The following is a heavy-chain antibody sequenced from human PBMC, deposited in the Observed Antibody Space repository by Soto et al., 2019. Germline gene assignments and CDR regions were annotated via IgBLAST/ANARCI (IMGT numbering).Heavy chain of an antibody. V-gene: IGHV1-46*03. J-gene: IGHJ4*02. CDR3: ARGYSSWMATTFFDY. CDR1: GYTFTSYY. D-gene: IGHD5-12*01. Sequence: GASVKVSCKASGYTFTSYYMHWVRQAPGQGLEWMGIINPSGGSASYAQKFQGRVTMTRDTSTSTVYMELSSLRSEDTAVYYCARGYSSWMATTFFDYWGQGTLVTVSS. CDR2: INPSGGSA.